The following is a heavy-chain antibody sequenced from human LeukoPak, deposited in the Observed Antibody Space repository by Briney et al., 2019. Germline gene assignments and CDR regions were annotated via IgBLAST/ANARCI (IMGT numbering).Heavy chain of an antibody. V-gene: IGHV3-53*01. CDR3: ASWGAVADFDY. Sequence: PGGSLRLSCAASGFTVSSNYMSWVRQAPGKGLEWVSVIYSGGSTYYADSVKGRFTISRDNSKNTLYLQMNSLRAEDTAVYYCASWGAVADFDYWGQGTLVTVSS. D-gene: IGHD6-19*01. CDR2: IYSGGST. CDR1: GFTVSSNY. J-gene: IGHJ4*02.